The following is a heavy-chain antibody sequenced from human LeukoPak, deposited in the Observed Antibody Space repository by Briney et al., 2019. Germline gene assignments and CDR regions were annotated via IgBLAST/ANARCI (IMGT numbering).Heavy chain of an antibody. D-gene: IGHD2-2*01. CDR1: GASISSSDNY. J-gene: IGHJ5*02. Sequence: SETLSLTCTVSGASISSSDNYWSWIRQPPGKGLEWIACMYYSGSTYSNPSPKSRVTISVDTSKNQFSLKLSSVTAADTAVYYCAGVIVVVPAAIGFDPWGQGTLVTVSS. CDR2: MYYSGST. CDR3: AGVIVVVPAAIGFDP. V-gene: IGHV4-30-4*08.